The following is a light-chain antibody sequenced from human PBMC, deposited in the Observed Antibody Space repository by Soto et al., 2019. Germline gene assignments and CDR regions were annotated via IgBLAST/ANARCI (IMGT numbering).Light chain of an antibody. CDR3: SSYAGSGNVV. CDR2: DVD. CDR1: SSDIGNYNS. V-gene: IGLV2-8*01. J-gene: IGLJ2*01. Sequence: QSVLTQPPSASGSPGQSVTISCTGTSSDIGNYNSVSWYQHHPGKAPKLLTFDVDRRPSGVPDRFSGSKSDTTASLTVSGLQAEDEAVYYCSSYAGSGNVVFGGGTQLTVL.